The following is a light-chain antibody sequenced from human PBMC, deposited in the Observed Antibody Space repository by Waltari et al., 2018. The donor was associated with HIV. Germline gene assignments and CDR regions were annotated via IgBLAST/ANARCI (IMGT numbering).Light chain of an antibody. CDR3: QQRSYWRRALT. CDR2: DAS. CDR1: QSVSDY. V-gene: IGKV3-11*01. Sequence: EIVLTQFPATLYMSPGERATLSCRASQSVSDYLAWYQQKPGQAPRLLIYDASNRATGIPARFSGSGSGTDVTLTISSLEPEDFAVYYCQQRSYWRRALTFGGGTKVEIK. J-gene: IGKJ4*01.